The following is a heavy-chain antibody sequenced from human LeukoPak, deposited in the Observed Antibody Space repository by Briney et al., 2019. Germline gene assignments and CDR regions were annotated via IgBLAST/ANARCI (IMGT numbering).Heavy chain of an antibody. CDR3: ARGKEPVAGSLSHFDY. J-gene: IGHJ4*02. CDR1: GFTFSTYS. V-gene: IGHV3-21*01. D-gene: IGHD6-19*01. Sequence: GGSLRLSCAASGFTFSTYSMNWVRQAPGKGLEWVSSISSRSSYIDYADSLKGRFTISRDNAKNSLYLQMNSLRAEDTAVYYCARGKEPVAGSLSHFDYWGQGTLVTVSS. CDR2: ISSRSSYI.